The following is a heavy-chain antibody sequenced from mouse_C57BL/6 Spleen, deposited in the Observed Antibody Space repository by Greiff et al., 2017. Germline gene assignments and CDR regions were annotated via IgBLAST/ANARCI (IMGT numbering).Heavy chain of an antibody. CDR3: ARGDDYALYFDV. D-gene: IGHD2-4*01. CDR2: IYPGSGST. J-gene: IGHJ1*03. Sequence: VQLQEPGAELVKPGASVKMSCKASGYTFTSYWITWVKQRPGQGLEWIGDIYPGSGSTNYNEKFKSKATLTVDTSSSTAYMQLSSLTSEDSAVYYCARGDDYALYFDVWGTGTTVTVSS. V-gene: IGHV1-55*01. CDR1: GYTFTSYW.